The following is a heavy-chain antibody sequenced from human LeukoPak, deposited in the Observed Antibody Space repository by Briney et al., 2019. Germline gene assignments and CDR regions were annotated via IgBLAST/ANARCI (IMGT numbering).Heavy chain of an antibody. V-gene: IGHV3-66*02. Sequence: PGGSLRLSCAASGFTVSSNYMSWVRQAPGKGLEWVSVIYSGGSTYYADSVKGRFTISRDNSKNTLYLQMNSLRAEDTAVYYCARDHYDSSGYYYAGWFDPWGQGTLVTVSS. CDR3: ARDHYDSSGYYYAGWFDP. D-gene: IGHD3-22*01. CDR1: GFTVSSNY. CDR2: IYSGGST. J-gene: IGHJ5*02.